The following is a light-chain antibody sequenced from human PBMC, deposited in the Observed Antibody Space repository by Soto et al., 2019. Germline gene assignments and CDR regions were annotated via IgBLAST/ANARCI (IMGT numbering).Light chain of an antibody. CDR1: SSDVGGYKY. CDR2: EVS. V-gene: IGLV2-14*01. CDR3: SSYTSSSTQV. Sequence: QSALTQPASVSGSPGQSITISCTGTSSDVGGYKYVSWYQQHPGKAPKLMIYEVSNRPSGVSNRFSDSKSGNTASLTISGLQAEDEADYYCSSYTSSSTQVFGTGTKLTVL. J-gene: IGLJ1*01.